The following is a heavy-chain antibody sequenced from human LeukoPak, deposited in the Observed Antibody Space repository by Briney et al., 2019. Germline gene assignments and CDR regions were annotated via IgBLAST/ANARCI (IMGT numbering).Heavy chain of an antibody. V-gene: IGHV3-9*01. Sequence: PGRSLRLSCAASGFTFDDYAMHWVRQAPGKGLEWVSGISWNSGSIGYADSVKGRFTISRDNAKNSLYLQMNSLRAEDTALYYCAKETDAFDIWGQGTMVTVCS. CDR1: GFTFDDYA. CDR2: ISWNSGSI. J-gene: IGHJ3*02. CDR3: AKETDAFDI.